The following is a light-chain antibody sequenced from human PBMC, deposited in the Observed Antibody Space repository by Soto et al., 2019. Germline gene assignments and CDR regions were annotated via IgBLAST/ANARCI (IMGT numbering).Light chain of an antibody. Sequence: ELVMTQSRATLSVSPGERATLSCRASQSVSSNLAWYQQKPGQAPRLLIYGASTRATGIPARFSGSGSGTEFTLTISSLQSEDFAVYYCQQYNNWPRTFGQGTKV. CDR2: GAS. CDR3: QQYNNWPRT. V-gene: IGKV3-15*01. CDR1: QSVSSN. J-gene: IGKJ1*01.